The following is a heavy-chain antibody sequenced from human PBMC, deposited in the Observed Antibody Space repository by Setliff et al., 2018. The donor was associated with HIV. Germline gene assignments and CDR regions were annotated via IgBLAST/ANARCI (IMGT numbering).Heavy chain of an antibody. V-gene: IGHV4-4*09. J-gene: IGHJ4*02. CDR2: IYKNGNT. Sequence: SETLSLTCSVSGDSISAYYWTWIRQSPGKGLEWIGWIYKNGNTNYNPSLMSRLTISVDTSKNQFSLKLSSVTAADTAVYYCAARKLSAAAFDYWGQGSLVTVSS. D-gene: IGHD6-13*01. CDR3: AARKLSAAAFDY. CDR1: GDSISAYY.